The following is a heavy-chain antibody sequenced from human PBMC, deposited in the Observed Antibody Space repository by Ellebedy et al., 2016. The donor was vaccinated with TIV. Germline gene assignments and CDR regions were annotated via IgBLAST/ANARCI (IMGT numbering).Heavy chain of an antibody. Sequence: PGGSLRLSCTASGFTFSSYAMGWVRQAPGRGLEWVSPISGTGDSTYYADSVEGRFTISRDNSKDTLYLQMNSLRAEDTAIYYCARDPVGVGPAFDVWGQGTMVTVSS. CDR3: ARDPVGVGPAFDV. J-gene: IGHJ3*01. D-gene: IGHD4-23*01. V-gene: IGHV3-23*01. CDR2: ISGTGDST. CDR1: GFTFSSYA.